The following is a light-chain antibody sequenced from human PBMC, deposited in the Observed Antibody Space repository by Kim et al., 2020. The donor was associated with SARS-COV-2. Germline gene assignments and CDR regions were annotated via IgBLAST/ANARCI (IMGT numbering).Light chain of an antibody. V-gene: IGLV1-51*01. CDR1: SSNIGKNY. J-gene: IGLJ2*01. CDR2: DND. CDR3: GAWDNSLSAGI. Sequence: GQKVTISCSGSSSNIGKNYVSWYHQFPRTAPHLLIYDNDKRAAGIPDRFFGSKSGTSATLVITGLQTGDEADYYCGAWDNSLSAGIFGGGTQLTVL.